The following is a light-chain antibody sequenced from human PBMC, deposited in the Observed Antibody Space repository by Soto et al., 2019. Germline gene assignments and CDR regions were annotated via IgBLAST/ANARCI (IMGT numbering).Light chain of an antibody. J-gene: IGKJ2*01. CDR1: QTISSY. Sequence: DIQMTQSPSSLSVSVGDRVTITCRASQTISSYLNWYQQKPGKAPKLLIYAASSLQSGVPSRFSGSGSATDFTLTISSLQPEDFATYYCQQSYGTPYTFGQGTKLEIK. V-gene: IGKV1-39*01. CDR2: AAS. CDR3: QQSYGTPYT.